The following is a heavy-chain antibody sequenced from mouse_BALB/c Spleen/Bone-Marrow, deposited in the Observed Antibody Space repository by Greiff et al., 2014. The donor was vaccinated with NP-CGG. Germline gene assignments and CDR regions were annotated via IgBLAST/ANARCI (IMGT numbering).Heavy chain of an antibody. D-gene: IGHD2-1*01. CDR3: AIYYGNYYAIDY. CDR2: IDPANGNT. J-gene: IGHJ4*01. Sequence: EVQLQQSGAELVKPGASVKLSCTASGFNIKDTYMHWVKQRPEQGLEWIGRIDPANGNTKYDPKFQGKATITADTSPNTAYLQLSSLTSEDTAVYYCAIYYGNYYAIDYWGQGTSVTVSS. V-gene: IGHV14-3*02. CDR1: GFNIKDTY.